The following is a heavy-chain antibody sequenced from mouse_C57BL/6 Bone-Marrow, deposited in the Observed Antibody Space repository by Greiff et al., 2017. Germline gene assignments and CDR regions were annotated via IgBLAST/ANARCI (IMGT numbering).Heavy chain of an antibody. CDR1: GYTFTSYD. CDR2: IYPRHGSN. Sequence: VQLQQSGPELVKPGASVKLSCKASGYTFTSYDMNWVKQRPGQGLEWIGRIYPRHGSNNYNEKFKGKATLTVDKSSSTAYMELHSLTYEDSAVYYCAKDGCRGYFEVWGTGTTVTVST. CDR3: AKDGCRGYFEV. J-gene: IGHJ1*03. V-gene: IGHV1-85*01.